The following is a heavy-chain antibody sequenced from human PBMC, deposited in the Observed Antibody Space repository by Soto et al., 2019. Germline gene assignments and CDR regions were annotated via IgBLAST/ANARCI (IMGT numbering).Heavy chain of an antibody. Sequence: PSETLSLTCAVYGGSFSGYYWSWIRQPPGKGLEWIGEINHSGSTNYNPSLKSRVTISVDTSKNQFSLKLSSVTAADTAVYYCASIVVVVAATRRIDAFDIWGQGTMVTVSS. J-gene: IGHJ3*02. CDR2: INHSGST. V-gene: IGHV4-34*01. D-gene: IGHD2-15*01. CDR3: ASIVVVVAATRRIDAFDI. CDR1: GGSFSGYY.